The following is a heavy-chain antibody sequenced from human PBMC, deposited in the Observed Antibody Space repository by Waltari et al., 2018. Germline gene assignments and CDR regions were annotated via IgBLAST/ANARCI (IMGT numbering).Heavy chain of an antibody. J-gene: IGHJ4*02. D-gene: IGHD6-13*01. Sequence: EVQLVESGGGLVQPGGSLRLSCAASGFTFSSYWMSWVRQAPGKGLEWVANIKQEGSGKYYVASVKGRFTISRDNAKNSLYLQMNSLRAEDTAVYYCARGGKAAEFDYWGQGTLVTVSS. CDR1: GFTFSSYW. CDR3: ARGGKAAEFDY. CDR2: IKQEGSGK. V-gene: IGHV3-7*01.